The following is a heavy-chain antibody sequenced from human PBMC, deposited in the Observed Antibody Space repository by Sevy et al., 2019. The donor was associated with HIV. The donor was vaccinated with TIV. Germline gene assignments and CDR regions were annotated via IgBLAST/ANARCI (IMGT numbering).Heavy chain of an antibody. CDR2: IRSNPYGGGT. V-gene: IGHV3-49*04. CDR3: ILWDH. D-gene: IGHD1-26*01. CDR1: GFTFGGYA. J-gene: IGHJ4*02. Sequence: GGSLRLSCTGAGFTFGGYALSWVRQAPGKGLEWVGFIRSNPYGGGTEDAQSVRGRFTISSDDSKRIVYLQMNGLKTEDTAVYFCILWDHWGQGTLVTVSS.